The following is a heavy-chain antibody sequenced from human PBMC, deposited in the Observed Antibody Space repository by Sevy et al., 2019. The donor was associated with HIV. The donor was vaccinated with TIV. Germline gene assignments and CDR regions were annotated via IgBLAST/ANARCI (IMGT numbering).Heavy chain of an antibody. J-gene: IGHJ5*02. CDR1: GASISSSY. D-gene: IGHD2-2*01. CDR3: ARHVDARWFDP. Sequence: SETLSLTCTVSGASISSSYWSWIRQPPGKGLEWVGYIHFSGFTNYNPSLKSRGTISVDTSKNHFSLKLTSVTAADTAVYYCARHVDARWFDPWGQGTLVTVSS. V-gene: IGHV4-59*08. CDR2: IHFSGFT.